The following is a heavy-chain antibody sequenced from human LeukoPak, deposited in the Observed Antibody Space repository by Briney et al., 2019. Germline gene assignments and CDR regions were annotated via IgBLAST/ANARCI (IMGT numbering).Heavy chain of an antibody. J-gene: IGHJ6*02. CDR1: GFTFSSYW. D-gene: IGHD3-9*01. CDR3: AREGGYDILTGYSYYYYYYGMDV. V-gene: IGHV3-30*03. Sequence: GGSLRLSCVASGFTFSSYWMSWVRQAPGKGLEWVAVISYDGSNKYYADSVKGRFTISRDNSKNTLYLQMNSLRAEDTAVYYCAREGGYDILTGYSYYYYYYGMDVWGQGTTVTVSS. CDR2: ISYDGSNK.